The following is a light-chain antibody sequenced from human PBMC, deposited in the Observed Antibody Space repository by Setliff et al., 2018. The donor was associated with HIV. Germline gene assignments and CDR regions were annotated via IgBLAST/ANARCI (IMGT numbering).Light chain of an antibody. CDR2: EVS. CDR1: SSDVGSYNL. Sequence: ALAQPASVSGSPGQSITISCTGASSDVGSYNLVSWYQQHPGRAPKLMIYEVSKRPSGVSNRFSGSKSGNTASLTISGLQADDETDYYCCSYAGSAYVIFGGGTKVTVL. CDR3: CSYAGSAYVI. J-gene: IGLJ2*01. V-gene: IGLV2-23*02.